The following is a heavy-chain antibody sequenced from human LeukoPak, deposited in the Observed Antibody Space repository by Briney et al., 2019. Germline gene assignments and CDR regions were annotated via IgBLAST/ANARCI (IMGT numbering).Heavy chain of an antibody. D-gene: IGHD2-2*01. J-gene: IGHJ4*02. CDR2: ISYDGSNK. V-gene: IGHV3-30-3*01. CDR1: GFTFSSYA. Sequence: GRSLRLSCAASGFTFSSYAMHWVRQAPGKGLEWVAVISYDGSNKYYADSVKGRFTISRDNSKNTLYLQMNSVRAEDTAVYYCARAGGCSTSCYGTYYFDCWGQGTLVTVSS. CDR3: ARAGGCSTSCYGTYYFDC.